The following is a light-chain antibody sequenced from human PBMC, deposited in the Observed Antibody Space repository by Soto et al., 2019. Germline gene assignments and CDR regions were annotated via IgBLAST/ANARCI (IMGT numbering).Light chain of an antibody. CDR2: DVS. CDR3: SSYTSSSTLENV. J-gene: IGLJ1*01. Sequence: QSALTQPASVSGSPGQSITISCTGTSSDVGGYNYVSWYQQHPGKAPKLVIYDVSNRPSGVSNRFSGSKSGNTASLTISGLQAEDEADYYCSSYTSSSTLENVFGTGTKLTVL. V-gene: IGLV2-14*01. CDR1: SSDVGGYNY.